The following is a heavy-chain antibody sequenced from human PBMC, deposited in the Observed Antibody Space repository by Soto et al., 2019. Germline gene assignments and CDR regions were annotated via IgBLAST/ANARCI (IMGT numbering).Heavy chain of an antibody. CDR1: EYSFANYW. V-gene: IGHV5-51*01. CDR3: ARSYCSGGACYSGKYYYYFAMDV. J-gene: IGHJ6*02. Sequence: GEFLKISCKGSEYSFANYWIGWVRQTPGKGLEWMGSIYPTDSDSKYSPSFQGQVTISPDKSISTAYLQWSSLKASDTAMYYCARSYCSGGACYSGKYYYYFAMDVWGQGTTVTVSS. D-gene: IGHD2-15*01. CDR2: IYPTDSDS.